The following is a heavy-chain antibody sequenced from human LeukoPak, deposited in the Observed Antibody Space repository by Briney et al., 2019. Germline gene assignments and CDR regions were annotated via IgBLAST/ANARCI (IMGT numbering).Heavy chain of an antibody. CDR3: ARSGRGGAFDI. V-gene: IGHV3-74*01. CDR1: GFTLSSNW. Sequence: GGSLRLSCAGSGFTLSSNWMHWVRQGPGKGLVWVSRIYSDGSRTNYADSVKGRFTISGDNAKNTLYLQMNSLRAEDTAVYYCARSGRGGAFDIWGQGKMVTVSS. CDR2: IYSDGSRT. D-gene: IGHD1-26*01. J-gene: IGHJ3*02.